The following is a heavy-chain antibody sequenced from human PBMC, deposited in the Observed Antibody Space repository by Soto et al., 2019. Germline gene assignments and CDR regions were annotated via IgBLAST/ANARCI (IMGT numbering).Heavy chain of an antibody. CDR2: ISTYNGNT. V-gene: IGHV1-18*01. J-gene: IGHJ4*02. CDR1: GYTFTSYG. CDR3: ARNKRSCSGSYYCY. Sequence: QVQLVQSGAEVKKPGASVKVSCKASGYTFTSYGISWVRQAPGQGLEWMGWISTYNGNTNYAQKLQGRVTMTTHPSTRTADMELRSLRFDDTAVYYGARNKRSCSGSYYCYWCQGSLVSVSS. D-gene: IGHD3-10*02.